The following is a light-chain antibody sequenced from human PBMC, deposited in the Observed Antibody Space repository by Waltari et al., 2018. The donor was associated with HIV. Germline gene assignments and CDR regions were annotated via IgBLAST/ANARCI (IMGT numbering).Light chain of an antibody. CDR3: QQYNSYSWT. Sequence: DIQMTQSPSTLSASVGDRVTITCRASQTISNWLAWDQQKPGKPPKLLTYKASSLERGVPSRFSGSGSGTEFTLTISSLQPDDFGTYYCQQYNSYSWTFGQGTKVEIK. V-gene: IGKV1-5*03. CDR2: KAS. CDR1: QTISNW. J-gene: IGKJ1*01.